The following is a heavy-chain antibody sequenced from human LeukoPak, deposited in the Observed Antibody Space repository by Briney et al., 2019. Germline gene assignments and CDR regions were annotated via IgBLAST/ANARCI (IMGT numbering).Heavy chain of an antibody. CDR3: ARPDLESEIYFHY. V-gene: IGHV3-7*01. J-gene: IGHJ4*02. CDR2: IKQDGSEK. CDR1: GFTFSSYW. Sequence: GGSLRLSCAASGFTFSSYWMSWVRQAPGKGLEWVANIKQDGSEKYYVDSVKGRFTISRDNAKNSLYLQMNSLRAEDTAVYYCARPDLESEIYFHYWGQGTLVTVSS. D-gene: IGHD1-1*01.